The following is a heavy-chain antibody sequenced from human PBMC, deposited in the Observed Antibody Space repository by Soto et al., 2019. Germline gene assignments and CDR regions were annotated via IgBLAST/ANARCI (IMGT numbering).Heavy chain of an antibody. V-gene: IGHV4-31*03. CDR1: GGSINSRGYY. CDR3: ARQSESTGYFYGWFDP. Sequence: QVQLQESGPGLVRPSQTLSLTCTVSGGSINSRGYYWTWIRQHPGKGLEWIGNIYYSGSIHFNPSRKSRLTMLVDTSENQFSLQLTSVTAADTAVYYCARQSESTGYFYGWFDPWGQGTLVTVSS. CDR2: IYYSGSI. D-gene: IGHD3-9*01. J-gene: IGHJ5*02.